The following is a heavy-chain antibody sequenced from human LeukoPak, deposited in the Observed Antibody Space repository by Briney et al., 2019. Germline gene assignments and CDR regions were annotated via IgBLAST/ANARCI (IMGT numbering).Heavy chain of an antibody. D-gene: IGHD3-22*01. CDR3: ARQRSYYYWDAFDI. Sequence: ASVKVSRKASGGTFSSYAISWVRQAPGQGLEWMGGIIPIFGTANYAQKFQGRVTITRNTSISTAYMELSSLRSEDTAVYYCARQRSYYYWDAFDIWGQGTMVTVSS. CDR1: GGTFSSYA. CDR2: IIPIFGTA. V-gene: IGHV1-69*05. J-gene: IGHJ3*02.